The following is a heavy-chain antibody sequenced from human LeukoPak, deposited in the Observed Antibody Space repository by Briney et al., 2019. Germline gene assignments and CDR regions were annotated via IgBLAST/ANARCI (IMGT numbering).Heavy chain of an antibody. Sequence: GGSLRLSCAASGFTFSSYAMSWVRQAPGKGLEWVSAISGSGGSTYYADSVKGRFTISRDNSKNTLYLQMNSLRAEDTAVYYCATRRYSYGYHGGSYWGQGTLVTVSS. D-gene: IGHD5-18*01. CDR3: ATRRYSYGYHGGSY. V-gene: IGHV3-23*01. CDR2: ISGSGGST. CDR1: GFTFSSYA. J-gene: IGHJ4*02.